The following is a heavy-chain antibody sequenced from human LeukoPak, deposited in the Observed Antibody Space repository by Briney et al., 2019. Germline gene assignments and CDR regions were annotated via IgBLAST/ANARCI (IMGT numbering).Heavy chain of an antibody. CDR3: AKSRGSTSYLFDY. CDR2: ISGNGGNT. D-gene: IGHD6-13*01. Sequence: GGSLRLSCAASGFTFSTYAMSWVRQAPGEGLEWVSGISGNGGNTNYADSVKGRFTISRDNSKNTLYLQMNSLRAEDTAVYYCAKSRGSTSYLFDYWGQGTLVTVSS. CDR1: GFTFSTYA. J-gene: IGHJ4*02. V-gene: IGHV3-23*01.